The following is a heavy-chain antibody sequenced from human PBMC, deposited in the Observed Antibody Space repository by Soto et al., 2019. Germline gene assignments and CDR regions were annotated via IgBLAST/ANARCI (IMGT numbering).Heavy chain of an antibody. J-gene: IGHJ6*02. Sequence: SETLSLTCTVAGGSITSPYWSWIRRPPGKGLEWIAYIYDTGISGYTPSTSYNPSLKSRVTMSVDTSKSQFSLKLTSVTAADTAVYYCARGEDAFFYYGLDVWGQGITVTVSS. V-gene: IGHV4-59*11. CDR1: GGSITSPY. CDR3: ARGEDAFFYYGLDV. CDR2: IYDTGISGYTPST.